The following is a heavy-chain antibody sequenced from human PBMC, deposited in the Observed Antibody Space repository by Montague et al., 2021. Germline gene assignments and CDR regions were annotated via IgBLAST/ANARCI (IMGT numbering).Heavy chain of an antibody. Sequence: SLRLPCAASGFIFNNYVMNWVRQAPGKGLEWVSGINGNSINIDYADSVKGRFTISRDNAKNYLYLQMNSLRAEDTAFYYCVKDTRDYYPDFWGQGILVTVSS. V-gene: IGHV3-9*01. J-gene: IGHJ4*02. CDR2: INGNSINI. CDR3: VKDTRDYYPDF. CDR1: GFIFNNYV. D-gene: IGHD3-3*01.